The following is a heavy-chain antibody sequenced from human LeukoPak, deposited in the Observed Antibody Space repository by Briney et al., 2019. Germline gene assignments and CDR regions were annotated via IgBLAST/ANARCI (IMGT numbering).Heavy chain of an antibody. J-gene: IGHJ3*02. CDR3: ARDPNGDYIGAFDI. V-gene: IGHV3-23*01. CDR1: GFTFSTYA. Sequence: PGGSLRLSCAASGFTFSTYAMTWVRQAPGQGLEWVSSIGGSGGSTFYADSVKGRFTISRDNTRNTLYLQMNSLRTEDTALYYCARDPNGDYIGAFDIWGQGIMVTVSS. CDR2: IGGSGGST. D-gene: IGHD2-8*01.